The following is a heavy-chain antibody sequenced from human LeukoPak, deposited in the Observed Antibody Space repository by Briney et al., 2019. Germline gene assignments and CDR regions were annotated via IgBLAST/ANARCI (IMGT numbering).Heavy chain of an antibody. D-gene: IGHD6-19*01. CDR1: GGSFSGYY. J-gene: IGHJ4*02. Sequence: SETLSLTCAVYGGSFSGYYWSWIRQPPGKGLEWIGEINHSGSTNYNPSLKSRVTISVDTSKNQFSLKLSSVTAADTAVYYCARGLGSSGPSDYWGQGTLVTVSS. V-gene: IGHV4-34*01. CDR2: INHSGST. CDR3: ARGLGSSGPSDY.